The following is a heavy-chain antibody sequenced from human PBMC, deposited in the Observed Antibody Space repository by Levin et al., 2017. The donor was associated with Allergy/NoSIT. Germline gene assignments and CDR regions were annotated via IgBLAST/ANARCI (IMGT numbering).Heavy chain of an antibody. Sequence: SETLSLTCAVSGGSISSGNWWSWVRQPPGKGLEWIGEIFHSGSTHYNPSLKSRVTVSVDKSKNQFSLKLSSVTAADTAVYYCARDSGIATAVVYWGQGTLVTVSS. CDR1: GGSISSGNW. CDR2: IFHSGST. J-gene: IGHJ4*02. CDR3: ARDSGIATAVVY. V-gene: IGHV4-4*02. D-gene: IGHD6-13*01.